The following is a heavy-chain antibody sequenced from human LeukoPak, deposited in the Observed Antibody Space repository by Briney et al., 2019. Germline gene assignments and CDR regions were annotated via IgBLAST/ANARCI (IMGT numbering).Heavy chain of an antibody. CDR3: ARMAALITMVRGGGMDV. D-gene: IGHD3-10*01. Sequence: ASVKVSCKASGYTFTSYYMHWVRQAPGQGLEWVGIINPSGGSTSYAQKFQGRVTMTRDTSTSTVYMELSSLRSEDTAVYYCARMAALITMVRGGGMDVWGQGTTVTVSS. J-gene: IGHJ6*02. CDR2: INPSGGST. CDR1: GYTFTSYY. V-gene: IGHV1-46*01.